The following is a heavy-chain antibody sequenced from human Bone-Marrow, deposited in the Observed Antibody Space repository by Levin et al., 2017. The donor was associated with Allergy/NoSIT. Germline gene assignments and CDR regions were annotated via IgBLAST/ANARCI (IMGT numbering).Heavy chain of an antibody. D-gene: IGHD3-10*01. CDR1: GYTFTGYY. V-gene: IGHV1-2*06. Sequence: EASVKVSCKASGYTFTGYYMHWVRQAPGQGLEWMGRINPNSGGTNYAQKFQGRVTMTRDTSISTAYMELSRLRSDDTAVYYCASTPGWFREDRGGASSLWIPDYYMDVWGKGTTVTVSS. CDR2: INPNSGGT. J-gene: IGHJ6*03. CDR3: ASTPGWFREDRGGASSLWIPDYYMDV.